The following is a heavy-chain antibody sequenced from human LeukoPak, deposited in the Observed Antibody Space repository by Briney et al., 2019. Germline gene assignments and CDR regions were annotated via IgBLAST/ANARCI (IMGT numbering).Heavy chain of an antibody. CDR1: GFTFSSYW. V-gene: IGHV3-74*01. CDR2: INSDGSST. CDR3: STASGHAFDI. D-gene: IGHD3-10*01. J-gene: IGHJ3*02. Sequence: GGSLRLSCAASGFTFSSYWTHWVRQVPGKGLVWVSRINSDGSSTSYADSVKGRFTISRHNAKNTLYVQMNSLRAEDTAVYYCSTASGHAFDIWGRGTMVTVSS.